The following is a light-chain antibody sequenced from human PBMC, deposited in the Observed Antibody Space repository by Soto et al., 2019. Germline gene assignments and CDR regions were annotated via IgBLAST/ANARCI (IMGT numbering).Light chain of an antibody. Sequence: DIQMTQSPSSLSASVRDRVTITCRSSQRISTYLNWYRQKPGKAPDLLIYAASSLPTGVPPRFSGSGSGTDFTLTFTGLQPEDFETYYCQQNYSIPITFGQGTRLEIK. CDR2: AAS. J-gene: IGKJ5*01. CDR3: QQNYSIPIT. CDR1: QRISTY. V-gene: IGKV1-39*01.